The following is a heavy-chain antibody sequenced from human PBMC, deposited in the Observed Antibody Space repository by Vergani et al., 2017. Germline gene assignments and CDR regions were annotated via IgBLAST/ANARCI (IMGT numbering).Heavy chain of an antibody. D-gene: IGHD3-9*01. CDR3: VHRLGYFDWDWAFDF. V-gene: IGHV2-5*01. J-gene: IGHJ3*01. CDR2: VYWNDDE. Sequence: QITLRESGPTLVKPTQTLTLTCTFSGFSLTTGGEGVGWIRQPPGRALEWLAFVYWNDDERYSPSLKSRVTITKDTSKNEVILTMATMDPVDTATYYCVHRLGYFDWDWAFDFWAQGQWSPSLQ. CDR1: GFSLTTGGEG.